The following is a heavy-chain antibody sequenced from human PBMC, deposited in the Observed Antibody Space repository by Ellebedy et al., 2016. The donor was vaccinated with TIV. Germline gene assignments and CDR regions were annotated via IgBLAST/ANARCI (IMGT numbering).Heavy chain of an antibody. V-gene: IGHV1-69*13. CDR1: GCTFSSYS. J-gene: IGHJ6*02. Sequence: SVKVSCXASGCTFSSYSISWVRQAPGQGLEWMGGIIPIFGTANYAQKFQGRVTITADESTSTAYMELSSLRSEDTAVYYCASTWSGLWGYYYGMDVWGQGTTVTVSS. D-gene: IGHD2-21*01. CDR2: IIPIFGTA. CDR3: ASTWSGLWGYYYGMDV.